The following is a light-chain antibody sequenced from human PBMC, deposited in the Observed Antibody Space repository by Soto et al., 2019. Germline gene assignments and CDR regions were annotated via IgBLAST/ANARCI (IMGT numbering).Light chain of an antibody. CDR2: DVS. Sequence: HSVLTQPASVSGSPGQSITISCTGTSSDVGGYNYVSWYQQHPGKAPKFMIYDVSNRPSGVSNRFSGSKSCNTASLTISGLQAEDEADYYCCSYTTSNTRQIVFGTGTKVTVL. CDR1: SSDVGGYNY. J-gene: IGLJ1*01. CDR3: CSYTTSNTRQIV. V-gene: IGLV2-14*01.